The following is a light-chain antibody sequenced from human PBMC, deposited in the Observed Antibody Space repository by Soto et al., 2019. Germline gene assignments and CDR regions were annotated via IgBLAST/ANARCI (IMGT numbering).Light chain of an antibody. Sequence: QSALTQPASVSGSPGQSIAISCTGTNSDVGAYNYVSWYQQHPGKAPKLIIYDVSNRPSGISTRFSGSKSGNTASLTISGPQAEDEADYNCSSYTTSTPYVFGTATKLTVL. V-gene: IGLV2-14*03. CDR1: NSDVGAYNY. J-gene: IGLJ1*01. CDR3: SSYTTSTPYV. CDR2: DVS.